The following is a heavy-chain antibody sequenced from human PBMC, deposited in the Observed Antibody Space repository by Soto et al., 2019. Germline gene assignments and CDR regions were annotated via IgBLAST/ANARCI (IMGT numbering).Heavy chain of an antibody. CDR2: IYYNGST. CDR1: GGSISSGGYY. J-gene: IGHJ4*02. V-gene: IGHV4-31*03. CDR3: ATVTEYYDILTGYYTQYYFDY. Sequence: SETLSLTCTVSGGSISSGGYYWSWIRQHPGKGLEWIGYIYYNGSTYYNPSLKSRVTISVGTSKNQFSLKLSSVTAADTAVYYCATVTEYYDILTGYYTQYYFDYWGQGTLVTVSS. D-gene: IGHD3-9*01.